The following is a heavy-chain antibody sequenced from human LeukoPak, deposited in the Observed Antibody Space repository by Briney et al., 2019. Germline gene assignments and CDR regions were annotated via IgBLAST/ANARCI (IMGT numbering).Heavy chain of an antibody. CDR1: GFTFSSYA. CDR3: AKDRTGTPPYNWFDP. CDR2: ISGSGGST. Sequence: GGSLRLSCAASGFTFSSYAMSWVRQAPGKGLEWVSAISGSGGSTYFADSVKGRFTISRDNSKNTLYLQMNSLRAEDTAVYYCAKDRTGTPPYNWFDPWGQGTLVTVSS. D-gene: IGHD1-7*01. V-gene: IGHV3-23*01. J-gene: IGHJ5*02.